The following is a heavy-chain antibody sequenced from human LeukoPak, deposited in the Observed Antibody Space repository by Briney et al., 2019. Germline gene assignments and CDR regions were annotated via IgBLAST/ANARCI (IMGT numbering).Heavy chain of an antibody. J-gene: IGHJ6*03. D-gene: IGHD1-26*01. CDR3: AREPSSGSYYGGYYYYMDV. Sequence: GGSLRLSCAASGFTFSSYAMSWVRQAPGKGLEWVSAISGSGGSTYYADSVKGRFTISRDNAKNTLYLQMNSLRAENTAVYYCAREPSSGSYYGGYYYYMDVGGKGTTVTVSS. V-gene: IGHV3-23*01. CDR2: ISGSGGST. CDR1: GFTFSSYA.